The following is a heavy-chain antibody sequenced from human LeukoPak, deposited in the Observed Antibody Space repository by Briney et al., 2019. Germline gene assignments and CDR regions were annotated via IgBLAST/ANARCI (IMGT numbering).Heavy chain of an antibody. CDR3: ARGPIAAAGTPPFDY. CDR2: ISSSSSTI. CDR1: GFTFSSYS. D-gene: IGHD6-13*01. Sequence: PGGSLRLSCAASGFTFSSYSMNWVRQAPGKGLEWVSYISSSSSTIYYADSVKGRFTISRDNAKNSLYLQMNSLRAEDTAVYYCARGPIAAAGTPPFDYWGQGTLVTVSS. J-gene: IGHJ4*02. V-gene: IGHV3-48*01.